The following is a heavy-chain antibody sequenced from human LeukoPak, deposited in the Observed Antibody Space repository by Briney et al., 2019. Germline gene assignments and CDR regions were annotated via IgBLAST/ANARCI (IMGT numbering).Heavy chain of an antibody. D-gene: IGHD6-13*01. Sequence: PGGSLRLSCAASGFTFSSYEMNWVRQAPGKGLEWVSYISSSGSIIYYVDSVKGRFTISRDNAKNSLYLQMNSLRAEDTAVYYCARATSHSWDYWGQGTLVTVSS. CDR1: GFTFSSYE. V-gene: IGHV3-48*03. J-gene: IGHJ4*02. CDR2: ISSSGSII. CDR3: ARATSHSWDY.